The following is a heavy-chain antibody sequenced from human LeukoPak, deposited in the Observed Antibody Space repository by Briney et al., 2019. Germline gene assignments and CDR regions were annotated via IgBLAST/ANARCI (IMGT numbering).Heavy chain of an antibody. J-gene: IGHJ4*02. CDR1: GYTFTSYG. CDR2: ISAYNGNT. D-gene: IGHD3-22*01. V-gene: IGHV1-18*01. Sequence: ASVKVSRKASGYTFTSYGISWVRQAPGQGLEWMGWISAYNGNTNYAQKLQGRVTMTTDTSTSTAYMELRSLRSDDTAVYYCARRGGYYDSSGTDSFDYWGQGTLVTVSS. CDR3: ARRGGYYDSSGTDSFDY.